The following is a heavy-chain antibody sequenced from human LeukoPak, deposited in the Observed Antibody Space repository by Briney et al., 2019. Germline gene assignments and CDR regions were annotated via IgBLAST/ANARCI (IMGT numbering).Heavy chain of an antibody. CDR1: GCSISSGDY. J-gene: IGHJ6*03. D-gene: IGHD3-16*01. CDR3: ARGGYYYYYMDV. Sequence: SETLSLTCAVSGCSISSGDYWGWIRQPPGKGLEWIGSIYHSGSTYYNPSLKSRVTISVDRSKNQFSLKLSSVTAADTAVYYCARGGYYYYYMDVWGKGTTVTVSS. CDR2: IYHSGST. V-gene: IGHV4-38-2*01.